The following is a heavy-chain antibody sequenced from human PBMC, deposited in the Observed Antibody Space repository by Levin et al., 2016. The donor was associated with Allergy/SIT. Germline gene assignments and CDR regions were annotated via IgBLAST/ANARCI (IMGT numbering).Heavy chain of an antibody. V-gene: IGHV3-23*01. CDR1: GFNFSTNA. D-gene: IGHD3-10*01. CDR3: AKEMIQSGSGTYYFDY. J-gene: IGHJ4*02. CDR2: SIDGSGRT. Sequence: GGSLRLSCAASGFNFSTNAMSWVRQAPGKGLEWVSGSIDGSGRTLHADSVKGRFTISRDNSKNTVYLQMNGLRVEDTALYYCAKEMIQSGSGTYYFDYWGQGTLVTVSS.